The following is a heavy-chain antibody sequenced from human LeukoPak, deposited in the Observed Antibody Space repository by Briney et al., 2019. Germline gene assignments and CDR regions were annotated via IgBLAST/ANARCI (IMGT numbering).Heavy chain of an antibody. Sequence: GGSLRLSCAASGFTFSSYGMHWVRQAPGKGLEWVAFIRYDGSNKYYADSVKGRFTISRDNSKNTLYLQMNSLRAEDTAVYYCAKDLVRTTGTTPYYYYMDVWGKGTTVTVSS. J-gene: IGHJ6*03. CDR1: GFTFSSYG. D-gene: IGHD1-1*01. CDR2: IRYDGSNK. V-gene: IGHV3-30*02. CDR3: AKDLVRTTGTTPYYYYMDV.